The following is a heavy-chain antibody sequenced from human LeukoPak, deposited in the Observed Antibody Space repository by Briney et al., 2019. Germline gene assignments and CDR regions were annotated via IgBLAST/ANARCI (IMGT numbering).Heavy chain of an antibody. CDR3: VKPSSAYECIDV. J-gene: IGHJ4*02. D-gene: IGHD5-12*01. V-gene: IGHV3-23*01. Sequence: GGSLRLSCAASGFTFSSYDMSWVRQAPGKGLEWVSSISGSGGSTYYADSVKGRFTISRDNSKNTLYLQMNSLRAEDRAVYYCVKPSSAYECIDVWGQGTLVTVSS. CDR2: ISGSGGST. CDR1: GFTFSSYD.